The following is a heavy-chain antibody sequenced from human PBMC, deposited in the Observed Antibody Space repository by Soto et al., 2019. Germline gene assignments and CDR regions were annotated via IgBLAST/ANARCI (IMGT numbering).Heavy chain of an antibody. Sequence: EVQLVESGGGLVKPGGSLRLSCAASGFIFSNYNMEWVRQAPGKGLEWVSSISSSTSYIYYADSVKGRFTTSTDNAKNSLYLQMNSLRVEDTAVYYCVRADPGYGDLPSGYWGQGTLVTVSS. CDR1: GFIFSNYN. D-gene: IGHD4-17*01. CDR3: VRADPGYGDLPSGY. J-gene: IGHJ4*02. V-gene: IGHV3-21*01. CDR2: ISSSTSYI.